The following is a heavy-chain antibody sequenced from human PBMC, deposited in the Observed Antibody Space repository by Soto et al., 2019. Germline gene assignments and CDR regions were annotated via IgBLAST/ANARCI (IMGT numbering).Heavy chain of an antibody. CDR2: INAGNGNT. CDR1: GYTFTSYA. D-gene: IGHD3-3*01. J-gene: IGHJ6*03. CDR3: ARDLLEVFWSGTPYSYYYMDV. V-gene: IGHV1-3*01. Sequence: ASVKVSCKASGYTFTSYAMHWVRQAPGQRLEWMGWINAGNGNTKYSQKFQGRVTITRDTSASTAYMELSSLRSEDTAVYYCARDLLEVFWSGTPYSYYYMDVWGKGTTVTVSS.